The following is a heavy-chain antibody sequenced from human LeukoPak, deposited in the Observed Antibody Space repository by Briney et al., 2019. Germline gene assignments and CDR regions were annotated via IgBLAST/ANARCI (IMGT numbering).Heavy chain of an antibody. CDR3: ARDKGSGYYWRLYFDY. V-gene: IGHV3-30-3*01. J-gene: IGHJ4*02. D-gene: IGHD3-22*01. CDR2: ISYDGSNK. Sequence: PGRSLRLSCAASGFTFSSYAMHWVRQAPGKGLEWVAVISYDGSNKYYADSVKGRFTISRDNSKNTLYLQMSSLRAEDTAVYYCARDKGSGYYWRLYFDYWGQGTLVTVSS. CDR1: GFTFSSYA.